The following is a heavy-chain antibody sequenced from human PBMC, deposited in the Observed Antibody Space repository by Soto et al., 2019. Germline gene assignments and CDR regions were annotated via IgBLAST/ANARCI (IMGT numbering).Heavy chain of an antibody. D-gene: IGHD6-19*01. Sequence: SETLSLTCTVSGAALSSGGYFYTWVRQPPGKGLEWLGYIYYSGGTNYNPSLKSRVTISLDKSKSQFSLRLIPVTAADTAVYYCTIEQSDDNYFDPWGQGTLVTVSS. J-gene: IGHJ5*02. V-gene: IGHV4-61*08. CDR1: GAALSSGGYF. CDR2: IYYSGGT. CDR3: TIEQSDDNYFDP.